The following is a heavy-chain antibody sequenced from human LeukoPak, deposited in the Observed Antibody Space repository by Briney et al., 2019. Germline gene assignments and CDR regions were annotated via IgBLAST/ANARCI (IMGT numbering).Heavy chain of an antibody. J-gene: IGHJ4*02. V-gene: IGHV3-23*01. Sequence: GGSLRLSCAVSGFTFSNHGMSWVRQAPGKGLEWVSGISGSGSSTYYADSVKGRFTISRDNSKNTLYLQMNSLRAEDTAVYYCAKLRDTAMAYYFDYWGQGTLVTVSS. CDR3: AKLRDTAMAYYFDY. CDR2: ISGSGSST. CDR1: GFTFSNHG. D-gene: IGHD5-18*01.